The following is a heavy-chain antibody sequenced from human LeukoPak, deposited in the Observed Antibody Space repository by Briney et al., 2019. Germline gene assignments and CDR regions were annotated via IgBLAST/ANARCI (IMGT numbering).Heavy chain of an antibody. D-gene: IGHD5-12*01. CDR2: IYSGGST. V-gene: IGHV3-66*01. J-gene: IGHJ4*02. CDR3: ARDLSGYDPG. Sequence: PGGSLRLSCAASGFTVSSNYMSWVRQAPGKGLEWVSVIYSGGSTYYADSVKGRFTISRDNSKNTLYLQLNSLRAEDTAVYYCARDLSGYDPGWGQGTLVTVSS. CDR1: GFTVSSNY.